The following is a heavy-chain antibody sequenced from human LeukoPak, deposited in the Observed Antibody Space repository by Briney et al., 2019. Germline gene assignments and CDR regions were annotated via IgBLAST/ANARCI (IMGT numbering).Heavy chain of an antibody. V-gene: IGHV4-39*07. J-gene: IGHJ2*01. CDR1: GGSISSSSYY. Sequence: PSETLSLTCTVSGGSISSSSYYWGWIRQPPGKGLEWIGSIYYSGSTYYNPSLKSRVTISVDTSKNQFSLKLSSVTAADTAVYYCAREILNWWYFDLWGRGTLVTVSS. CDR3: AREILNWWYFDL. CDR2: IYYSGST. D-gene: IGHD3/OR15-3a*01.